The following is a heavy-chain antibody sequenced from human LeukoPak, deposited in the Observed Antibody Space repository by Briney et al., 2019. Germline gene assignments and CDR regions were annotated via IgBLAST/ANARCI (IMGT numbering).Heavy chain of an antibody. CDR1: GYTFTSYG. V-gene: IGHV1-18*01. D-gene: IGHD6-13*01. CDR2: IRAYNGNT. Sequence: ASVKVSCKASGYTFTSYGISWVRQAPGQGFEWMGWIRAYNGNTNYAQKLQGRVTMTTDTSTSTAYMELRSLRSDDTAVYYCARVRAEQLVLAYYYYGMDVWGQGTTVTVSS. J-gene: IGHJ6*02. CDR3: ARVRAEQLVLAYYYYGMDV.